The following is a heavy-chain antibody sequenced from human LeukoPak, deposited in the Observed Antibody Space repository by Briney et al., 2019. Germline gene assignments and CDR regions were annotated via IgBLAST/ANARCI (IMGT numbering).Heavy chain of an antibody. V-gene: IGHV1-2*02. D-gene: IGHD3-22*01. CDR1: GYTFTGYY. CDR3: AGLYYYDGYDAFDI. CDR2: INPNSGGT. Sequence: ASVKVSCKASGYTFTGYYMHWVRQAPGQGLECMGWINPNSGGTNYAQKFQGRVTMTRDTSISTAYMELSRLRSDDTAVYYCAGLYYYDGYDAFDIWGQGTMVTVSS. J-gene: IGHJ3*02.